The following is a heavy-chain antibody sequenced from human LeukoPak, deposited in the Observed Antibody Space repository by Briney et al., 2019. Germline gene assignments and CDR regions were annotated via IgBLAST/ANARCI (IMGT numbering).Heavy chain of an antibody. Sequence: RPWGSLRLSCAASGFTFDNYGMSWVRQAPGKGLEWVSGKNWIGGSTGYADSVKGRFTISRDNAKNSLYLQMNSLRAEDTALYYCARIDTYYYDSSGYYSAFDIWGQGTIVTVS. D-gene: IGHD3-22*01. V-gene: IGHV3-20*04. CDR3: ARIDTYYYDSSGYYSAFDI. CDR2: KNWIGGST. J-gene: IGHJ3*02. CDR1: GFTFDNYG.